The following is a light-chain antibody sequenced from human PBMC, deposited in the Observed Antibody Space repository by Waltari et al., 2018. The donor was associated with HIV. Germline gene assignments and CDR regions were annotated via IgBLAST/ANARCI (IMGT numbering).Light chain of an antibody. CDR2: HNN. CDR1: SPNIGNNY. Sequence: QSVLTQPPSVSAAPGQKVNISCSGSSPNIGNNYVTWYQQLPGTAPKLLIYHNNKRPSGIPDRFSGSKSGTSATLGITGLQTGDEADYYCGTWDSTLYAGRWLFGGGTKLTVL. J-gene: IGLJ3*02. CDR3: GTWDSTLYAGRWL. V-gene: IGLV1-51*01.